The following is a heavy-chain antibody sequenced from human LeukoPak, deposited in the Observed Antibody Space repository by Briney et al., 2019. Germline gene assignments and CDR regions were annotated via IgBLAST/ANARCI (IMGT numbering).Heavy chain of an antibody. J-gene: IGHJ4*02. CDR3: ARVSFTSAWSFDY. Sequence: PGGSLRLSCTDSGFSFTSYGMNWVRQAPGEGLEWVSYISSTSGTKEYADSVNGRFTISRDNAKNSLYLQIDGLRVEDTAVYYCARVSFTSAWSFDYWGPGTLVSVSS. CDR2: ISSTSGTK. CDR1: GFSFTSYG. V-gene: IGHV3-48*04. D-gene: IGHD6-19*01.